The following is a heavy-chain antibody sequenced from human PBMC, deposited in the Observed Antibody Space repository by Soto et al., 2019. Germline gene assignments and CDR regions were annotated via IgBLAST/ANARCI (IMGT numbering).Heavy chain of an antibody. CDR3: VRAPVDIVATVDY. CDR1: GFTFSSYS. Sequence: DVQLVESGGGLVKPGGSLRLSCAASGFTFSSYSMNWVRQAPGKGLEWVSSISSSSSYIYYADSVKGRFTISRDNAKNSLYLQMNRLRAEDTAVYYCVRAPVDIVATVDYWGQGTLVTVSS. V-gene: IGHV3-21*06. J-gene: IGHJ4*02. D-gene: IGHD5-12*01. CDR2: ISSSSSYI.